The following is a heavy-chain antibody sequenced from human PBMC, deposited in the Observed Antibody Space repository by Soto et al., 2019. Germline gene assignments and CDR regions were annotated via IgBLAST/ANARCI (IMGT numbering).Heavy chain of an antibody. J-gene: IGHJ3*02. CDR3: AKDALTGGYCSGGSCLDAFDI. D-gene: IGHD2-15*01. CDR2: ISGSGGST. CDR1: GFTFSSYA. V-gene: IGHV3-23*01. Sequence: EVQLLESGGGLVQPGGSLRLSCAASGFTFSSYAMSWVRQAPGKGLEWVSAISGSGGSTYYADSVKGRFTISRDNSKNTLYLQMNSLRAEDTAVYYCAKDALTGGYCSGGSCLDAFDIWGQGTMVTVSS.